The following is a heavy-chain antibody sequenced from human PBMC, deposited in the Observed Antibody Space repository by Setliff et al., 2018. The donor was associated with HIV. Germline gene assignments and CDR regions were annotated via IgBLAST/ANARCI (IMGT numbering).Heavy chain of an antibody. CDR1: GGPISSSTYY. CDR2: IYHSGST. J-gene: IGHJ4*02. V-gene: IGHV4-39*01. Sequence: SETLSLTCTVSGGPISSSTYYWGWIRQPPGKGLEWIATIYHSGSTYYNPSLKSRVTVSVDTSKNQISLKLSSVTAADTAVYYCAGGPTTRYFDHWGQGNLVTVSS. CDR3: AGGPTTRYFDH. D-gene: IGHD3-16*01.